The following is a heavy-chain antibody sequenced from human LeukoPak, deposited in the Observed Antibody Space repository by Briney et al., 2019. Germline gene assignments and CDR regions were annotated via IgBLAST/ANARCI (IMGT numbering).Heavy chain of an antibody. J-gene: IGHJ4*02. CDR3: ARDKGDYDTSGSLFVF. CDR1: GFTFSSYG. D-gene: IGHD3-22*01. Sequence: GGSLRLSCAASGFTFSSYGMHWVRQAPGKGLEWVAVISYDGSNKYYADSVKGRFTISRDNSGNSLYLQMDSLRAEDTAVYYCARDKGDYDTSGSLFVFGGQGTLVTISS. CDR2: ISYDGSNK. V-gene: IGHV3-30*03.